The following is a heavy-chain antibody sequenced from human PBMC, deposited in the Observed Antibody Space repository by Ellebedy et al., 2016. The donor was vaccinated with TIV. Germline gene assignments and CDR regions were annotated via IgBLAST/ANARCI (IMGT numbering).Heavy chain of an antibody. J-gene: IGHJ4*01. Sequence: GESLKISCKGSGYTFTTYWIAWVRQMPGKGLEWMGVIYPDYSETKYSPSFQGQVTISADKSINTASLQWSRLRASDTAIYYGARRSRYSSTWYALDYWGQGTQVTVSS. D-gene: IGHD6-13*01. V-gene: IGHV5-51*01. CDR1: GYTFTTYW. CDR3: ARRSRYSSTWYALDY. CDR2: IYPDYSET.